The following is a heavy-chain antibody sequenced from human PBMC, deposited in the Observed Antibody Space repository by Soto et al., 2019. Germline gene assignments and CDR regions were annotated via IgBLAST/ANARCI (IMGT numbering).Heavy chain of an antibody. D-gene: IGHD6-13*01. V-gene: IGHV1-69*01. CDR3: ARDAFPGYSRTAFTFDY. CDR1: GGTFSSYA. J-gene: IGHJ4*02. CDR2: IIPIFGTA. Sequence: QVQLVQSGAEVKKPGSSVKVSCKASGGTFSSYAISWVRQAPGQGLEWMGGIIPIFGTANYAQKFQGRVTITAAESTSTAYMELSSLRSEDTAVYYCARDAFPGYSRTAFTFDYWGQGTLVTVSS.